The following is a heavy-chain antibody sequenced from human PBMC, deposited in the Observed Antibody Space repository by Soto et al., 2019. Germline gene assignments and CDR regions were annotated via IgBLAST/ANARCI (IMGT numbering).Heavy chain of an antibody. D-gene: IGHD2-15*01. CDR3: AREGNCSGGSCYGSELDP. J-gene: IGHJ5*02. CDR1: GGSISSYY. CDR2: IYYSGST. Sequence: PSETLSLTCTVSGGSISSYYWSWIRQPPGKGLEWIGYIYYSGSTNYNPSLKSRVTISVDTSKNQFSLKLSSVTAADTAVYYCAREGNCSGGSCYGSELDPWGQGTLVTVSS. V-gene: IGHV4-59*01.